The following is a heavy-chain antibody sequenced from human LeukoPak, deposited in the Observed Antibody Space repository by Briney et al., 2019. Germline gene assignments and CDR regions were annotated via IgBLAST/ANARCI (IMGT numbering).Heavy chain of an antibody. CDR3: ARYYYDSSGIFDP. CDR1: GGSISSYY. CDR2: IYYSGST. J-gene: IGHJ5*02. V-gene: IGHV4-59*01. Sequence: PSETLSLTCTASGGSISSYYWSWIRQPPGKGLEGIGYIYYSGSTNYNPSLKSRVTISVDTSKNQFSLKLSSVTAADTAVYYCARYYYDSSGIFDPWGQGTLVTVSS. D-gene: IGHD3-22*01.